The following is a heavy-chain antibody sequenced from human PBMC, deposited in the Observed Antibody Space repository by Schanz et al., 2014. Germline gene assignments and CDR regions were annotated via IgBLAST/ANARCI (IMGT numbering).Heavy chain of an antibody. D-gene: IGHD4-17*01. CDR1: GATFNSYA. Sequence: QVHLVQSGAEVKEPGSSVKVSCKSSGATFNSYAFGWVRQAPGQGFEWVGSIIPPLRQTRYAQKFEERVIITADTSTTTVYMDLASLTSDDTAVYFCARIIDGDYLYWGQGTLVTVSS. J-gene: IGHJ4*02. CDR3: ARIIDGDYLY. V-gene: IGHV1-69*04. CDR2: IIPPLRQT.